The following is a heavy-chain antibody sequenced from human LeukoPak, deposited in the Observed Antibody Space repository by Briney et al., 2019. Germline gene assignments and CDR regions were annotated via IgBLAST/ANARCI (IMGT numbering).Heavy chain of an antibody. J-gene: IGHJ6*02. CDR1: GFHFPYAW. Sequence: PGGSLRLSCAASGFHFPYAWMSWVRQAPGKGLEWVGRITRKSDGATIDYAAPVKGRFAISRDDSRSTLYLQMNSLKTEDTAVYYCSTLRLDYGDDPDYYYGMDVWGQGTTVTVSS. V-gene: IGHV3-15*01. D-gene: IGHD4-17*01. CDR2: ITRKSDGATI. CDR3: STLRLDYGDDPDYYYGMDV.